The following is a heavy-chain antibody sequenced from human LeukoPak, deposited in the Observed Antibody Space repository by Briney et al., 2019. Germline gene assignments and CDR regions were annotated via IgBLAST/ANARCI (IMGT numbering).Heavy chain of an antibody. CDR2: ISSSSSYI. CDR1: GFTFSDYY. J-gene: IGHJ3*02. D-gene: IGHD3-10*01. V-gene: IGHV3-11*06. CDR3: ARDDYYGRVAFDI. Sequence: GGSLRLSCAASGFTFSDYYMSWIRQAPGKGLEWVSYISSSSSYIYYADSVKGRFTISRDNAKNSLYLQMNSLRAEDTAVYYCARDDYYGRVAFDIWGQGTMVTVSS.